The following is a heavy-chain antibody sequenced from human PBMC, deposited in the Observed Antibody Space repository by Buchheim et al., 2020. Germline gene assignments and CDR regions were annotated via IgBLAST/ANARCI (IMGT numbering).Heavy chain of an antibody. CDR3: ARGRRGSGSYYRFDP. Sequence: QVQLVQSGAEVKKPGDSVKVSCKASGYTFASYYMHWVRQATGQGLEWMGWMNPNSGNTGYAQKFQGRVTMTRNTSISPAYMELSSLRSEDTDVYYCARGRRGSGSYYRFDPWGQGTL. D-gene: IGHD3-10*01. CDR2: MNPNSGNT. CDR1: GYTFASYY. V-gene: IGHV1-8*02. J-gene: IGHJ5*02.